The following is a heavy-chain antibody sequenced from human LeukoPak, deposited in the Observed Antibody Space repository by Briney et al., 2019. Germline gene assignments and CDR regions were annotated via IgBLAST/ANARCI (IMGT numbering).Heavy chain of an antibody. CDR1: GYTFTGYY. J-gene: IGHJ2*01. D-gene: IGHD3-22*01. V-gene: IGHV1-2*06. CDR3: ARDYYYDSSGTPFDL. CDR2: INPNSGGT. Sequence: ASVKVSCKASGYTFTGYYMHWVRQAPGQGLEWMGRINPNSGGTNYAQKFQGRVTMTRDTSISTAYMELSRPRSDDTAVYYCARDYYYDSSGTPFDLWGRGTLVTVSS.